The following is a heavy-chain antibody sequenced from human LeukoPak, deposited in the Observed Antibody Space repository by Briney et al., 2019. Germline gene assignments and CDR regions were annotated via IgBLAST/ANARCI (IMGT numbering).Heavy chain of an antibody. CDR1: GGSISRSY. J-gene: IGHJ4*02. CDR3: AREPSAEAGSFDS. Sequence: PSETLSLTCTVSGGSISRSYWSWIRQPPGKGLEGIGYVYFTGSTTYNPALESRVTISVDTSNNYLSLKLSSVTAADTAVYYCAREPSAEAGSFDSWGQGTLVTVSS. V-gene: IGHV4-59*01. CDR2: VYFTGST.